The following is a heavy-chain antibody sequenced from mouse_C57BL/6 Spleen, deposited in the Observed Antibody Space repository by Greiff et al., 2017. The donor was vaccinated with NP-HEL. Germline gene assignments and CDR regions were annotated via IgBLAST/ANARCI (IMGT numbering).Heavy chain of an antibody. CDR3: ARDRGYYGNSYFDY. V-gene: IGHV5-4*01. CDR2: FSDGGGYT. J-gene: IGHJ2*01. Sequence: EVKVVESGGGLVKPGGSLKLSCAASGFTFSSYAMSWVRQTPEKRLEWVATFSDGGGYTYYPDNVKGRSPISRDNAKNNLYLQMSQLKYEDTAMYYGARDRGYYGNSYFDYWGQGTTLTISS. CDR1: GFTFSSYA. D-gene: IGHD2-1*01.